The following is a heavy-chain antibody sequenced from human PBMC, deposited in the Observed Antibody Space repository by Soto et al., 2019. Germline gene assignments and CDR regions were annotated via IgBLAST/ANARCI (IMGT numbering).Heavy chain of an antibody. J-gene: IGHJ4*02. V-gene: IGHV3-30*18. Sequence: GGSLRLSCAASGFTFSSYGMHWVRQAPGKGLEWVAVISHDGSNKYYADSVKGRFSISRDNSKNTLYLQMNSLRAEDTAVYYCAKEVAASYYFDYWGQGTLVTVSS. CDR3: AKEVAASYYFDY. CDR2: ISHDGSNK. D-gene: IGHD2-15*01. CDR1: GFTFSSYG.